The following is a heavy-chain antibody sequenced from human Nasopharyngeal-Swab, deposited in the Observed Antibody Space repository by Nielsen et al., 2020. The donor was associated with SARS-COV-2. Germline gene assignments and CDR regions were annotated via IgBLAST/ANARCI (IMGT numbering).Heavy chain of an antibody. CDR3: ARDRDYAGAFDI. J-gene: IGHJ3*02. V-gene: IGHV3-7*01. CDR1: GFTFSSYW. CDR2: IKQDGSEK. D-gene: IGHD2-2*01. Sequence: GESLKIFCAASGFTFSSYWMSWVRQAPGKGLEWVANIKQDGSEKYYVDSVKGRFTISRGNAKNSLYLQMNSLRAEDTAVYYCARDRDYAGAFDIWGQGTMVTVSS.